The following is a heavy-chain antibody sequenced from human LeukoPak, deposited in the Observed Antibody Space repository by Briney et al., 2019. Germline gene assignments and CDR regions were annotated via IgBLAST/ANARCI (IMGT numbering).Heavy chain of an antibody. Sequence: GGSLRLSCAASGFTFSSYEMNWVRQAPGKGLEWVSYISSSGSTIYYADSVKGRFTISRDNAKNSLYLQVNSLRAEDTAVYYCERANQDDSGSYYNYYYYYYMDVWGKGTTVTVSS. D-gene: IGHD3-10*01. J-gene: IGHJ6*03. CDR2: ISSSGSTI. CDR3: ERANQDDSGSYYNYYYYYYMDV. CDR1: GFTFSSYE. V-gene: IGHV3-48*03.